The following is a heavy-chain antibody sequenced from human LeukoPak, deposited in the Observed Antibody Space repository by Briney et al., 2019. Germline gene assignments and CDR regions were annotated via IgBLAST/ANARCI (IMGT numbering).Heavy chain of an antibody. V-gene: IGHV4-39*01. D-gene: IGHD3-16*02. Sequence: SETLSLTCTVSGGSISSSSYYWGWIRQPPGKGLEWIGSIYYSGSTYYNPSLKSRVTISVDTSKNQFSLKLSSVTAADTAVYYCARHQPYYDYVWGSYRYRFAFDIWGQGTMVTVSS. J-gene: IGHJ3*02. CDR3: ARHQPYYDYVWGSYRYRFAFDI. CDR1: GGSISSSSYY. CDR2: IYYSGST.